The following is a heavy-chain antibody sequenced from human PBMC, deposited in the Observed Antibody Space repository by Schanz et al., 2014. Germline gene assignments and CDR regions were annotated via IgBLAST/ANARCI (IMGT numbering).Heavy chain of an antibody. CDR3: ARDLPRTFLFDY. J-gene: IGHJ4*02. V-gene: IGHV3-21*05. CDR1: GFTFSGYS. CDR2: VSSSSSYT. Sequence: PGGSLRLSCAASGFTFSGYSMNWVRQAPGKGLEWVSYVSSSSSYTHYADSVKGRFTISRDNAKNSLYLQMNSLRAEDTAVYYCARDLPRTFLFDYWGQGTLVTVSS.